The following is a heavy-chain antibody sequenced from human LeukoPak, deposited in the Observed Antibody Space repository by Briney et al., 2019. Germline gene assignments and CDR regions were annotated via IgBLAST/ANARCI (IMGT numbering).Heavy chain of an antibody. CDR3: ATFQNRPD. CDR2: IYYSGST. V-gene: IGHV4-59*12. CDR1: GGSISGYY. Sequence: PSETLSLTCTVSGGSISGYYWSWIRQPPGKGLEWIGYIYYSGSTNYNPSLKSRVTISVDTSKNQFSLKLSSVTAADTAVYYCATFQNRPDWGQGTLVTVSS. J-gene: IGHJ4*02.